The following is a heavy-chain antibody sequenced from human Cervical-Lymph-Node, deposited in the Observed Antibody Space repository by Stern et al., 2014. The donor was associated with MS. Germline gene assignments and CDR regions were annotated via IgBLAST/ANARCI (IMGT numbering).Heavy chain of an antibody. CDR1: GFTVSRDY. Sequence: EVQLVESGGGVIQPGGTLRLSCTASGFTVSRDYMTWVRQAPGQGLEWVSLITNVASTSYTDSVKGRVTISRDDSKTTVYLHMTSLRAEDTAMYYCARDTSAPERSDWWGQGTLVTVSS. V-gene: IGHV3-53*01. CDR3: ARDTSAPERSDW. J-gene: IGHJ4*02. CDR2: ITNVAST. D-gene: IGHD3-16*01.